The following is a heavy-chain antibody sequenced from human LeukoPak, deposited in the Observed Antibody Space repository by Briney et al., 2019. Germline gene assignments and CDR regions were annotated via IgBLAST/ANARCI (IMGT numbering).Heavy chain of an antibody. Sequence: ASVKVSCTASGYTFTSYYMHWVRQAPGQGLEWMGIINPSGGSTSYAQKFQGRVTMTRDTSTSTVYMELSSLRSEDTAVYYCARSTGGWTQYFQHWGQGTLVTVSS. CDR2: INPSGGST. CDR1: GYTFTSYY. V-gene: IGHV1-46*01. CDR3: ARSTGGWTQYFQH. J-gene: IGHJ1*01. D-gene: IGHD6-19*01.